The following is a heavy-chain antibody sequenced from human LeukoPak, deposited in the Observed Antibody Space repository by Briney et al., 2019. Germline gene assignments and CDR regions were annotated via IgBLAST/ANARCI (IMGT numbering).Heavy chain of an antibody. CDR1: GYTFTSYY. CDR2: INPSGGST. V-gene: IGHV1-46*01. J-gene: IGHJ5*02. D-gene: IGHD5-24*01. Sequence: ASVKVSCKASGYTFTSYYMHWVRQAPGQGLEWMGIINPSGGSTSYAQKFQGRVTMTRDTSTSTVYMELSSLRSEDTAVYYCAMSKGDGYNPVLNWFDPWGQGTLVTVSS. CDR3: AMSKGDGYNPVLNWFDP.